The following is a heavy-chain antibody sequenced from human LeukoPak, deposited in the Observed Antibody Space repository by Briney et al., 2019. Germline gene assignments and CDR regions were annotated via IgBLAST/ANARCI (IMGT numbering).Heavy chain of an antibody. CDR1: GFTFSSYG. Sequence: PGGSLRLSCAASGFTFSSYGMSWVRQAPGKGLEWVSAISGSGGSTYYADSVKGRFTISRDNSKNTLYLQMNSLRAEDTAVYYCTTVRGYTSGWPFDYWGQGILVTVSS. V-gene: IGHV3-23*01. CDR3: TTVRGYTSGWPFDY. D-gene: IGHD6-19*01. J-gene: IGHJ4*02. CDR2: ISGSGGST.